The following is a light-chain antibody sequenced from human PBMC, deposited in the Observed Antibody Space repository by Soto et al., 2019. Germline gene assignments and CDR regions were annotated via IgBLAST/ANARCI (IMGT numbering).Light chain of an antibody. CDR2: DVT. CDR1: RSYVGAYNS. Sequence: QSSLTPPASVSWSSGQSIALSCPGTRSYVGAYNSVSWYQQYPGKAPKLMIHDVTNRPSGVSDRFSGSKSGNTASLTISGLQAEDEADYYCSSYTSSSSYVFGSGTKVTVL. CDR3: SSYTSSSSYV. J-gene: IGLJ1*01. V-gene: IGLV2-14*01.